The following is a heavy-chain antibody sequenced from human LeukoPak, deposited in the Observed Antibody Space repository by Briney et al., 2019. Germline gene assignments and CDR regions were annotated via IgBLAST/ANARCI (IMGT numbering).Heavy chain of an antibody. CDR1: GFTFSSYS. Sequence: GGSLRLSCAASGFTFSSYSMNWVRQAPGKGLEWVSYISSSSSTIYYADSVKGRSTISRDNAKNSLYLQMNSLRAEDTAVYYCARDRAYYYGSGSYNYWGQGTLVTVSS. J-gene: IGHJ4*02. V-gene: IGHV3-48*04. CDR3: ARDRAYYYGSGSYNY. CDR2: ISSSSSTI. D-gene: IGHD3-10*01.